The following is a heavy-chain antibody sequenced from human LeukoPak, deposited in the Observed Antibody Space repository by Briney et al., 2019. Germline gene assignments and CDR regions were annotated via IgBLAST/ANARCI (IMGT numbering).Heavy chain of an antibody. Sequence: PSETLSLTCTVSGGSISSSSYYWGWIRQPPGKGLEWIGSIYYSGSTYYNPSLKSRVTISVDTSKNQFSLKLSSVTAADTAVYYCARHPYYDFWSGYHLGGRNWFDPWGQGTLVTVSS. J-gene: IGHJ5*02. CDR2: IYYSGST. CDR1: GGSISSSSYY. D-gene: IGHD3-3*01. CDR3: ARHPYYDFWSGYHLGGRNWFDP. V-gene: IGHV4-39*01.